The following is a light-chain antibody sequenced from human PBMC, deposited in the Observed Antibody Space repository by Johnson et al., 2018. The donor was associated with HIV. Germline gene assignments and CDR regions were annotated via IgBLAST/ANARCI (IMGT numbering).Light chain of an antibody. Sequence: QSVLTQPPSVSAAPGQKVTISCSGSSSNIGNNYVSWYQQLPGTAPKLLIYDNNQRPSGIPDRFSGAKSGTSATLGITGLQTGDEADYYCGTWDSSLSVFYVFGTGTKVTVL. CDR1: SSNIGNNY. CDR3: GTWDSSLSVFYV. CDR2: DNN. J-gene: IGLJ1*01. V-gene: IGLV1-51*01.